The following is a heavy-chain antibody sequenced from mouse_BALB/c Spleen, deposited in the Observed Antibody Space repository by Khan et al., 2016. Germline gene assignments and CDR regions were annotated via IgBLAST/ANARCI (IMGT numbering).Heavy chain of an antibody. J-gene: IGHJ4*01. V-gene: IGHV9-3-1*01. Sequence: QIQLVQSGPELKKPGETVKISCKASGYTFTNYGMNWVKQAPGKGLKWLGWINTYTGEPTYADDFKGRFAFSLETSASTSYLQINNLKNEDTATYFCGAYYRDAMDCWGQGTSVTVSS. CDR2: INTYTGEP. CDR3: GAYYRDAMDC. D-gene: IGHD2-14*01. CDR1: GYTFTNYG.